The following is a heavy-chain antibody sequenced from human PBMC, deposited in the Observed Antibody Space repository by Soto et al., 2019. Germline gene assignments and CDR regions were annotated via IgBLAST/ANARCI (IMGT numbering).Heavy chain of an antibody. J-gene: IGHJ3*02. D-gene: IGHD1-1*01. CDR1: GGSVSSGSYY. V-gene: IGHV4-34*01. CDR2: MSHSGGT. Sequence: QVQLQQWGAGLLKPSETLSLTCAVYGGSVSSGSYYWSWIRQPPGKGLGWIGEMSHSGGTHFNPPRKSRVTKSVDTSKNQYSMKMSLVTAADTALYYCARVERGTATTVVDDFDIWGPGTTVTVSS. CDR3: ARVERGTATTVVDDFDI.